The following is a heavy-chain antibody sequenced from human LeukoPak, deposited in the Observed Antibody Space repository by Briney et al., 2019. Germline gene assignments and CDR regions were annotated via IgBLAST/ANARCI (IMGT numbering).Heavy chain of an antibody. CDR1: GFTFSNHE. V-gene: IGHV3-48*03. CDR2: TSRGGSDI. CDR3: VRARLIHLENFFDY. Sequence: QPGGSLRLSCVTSGFTFSNHEMNWVRQAPGKGLEWVAYTSRGGSDISYADSAKGRFTISSDIASNTLYLQMNSLRVEDTAVYFCVRARLIHLENFFDYWGQGTLVTVSS. D-gene: IGHD5-18*01. J-gene: IGHJ4*02.